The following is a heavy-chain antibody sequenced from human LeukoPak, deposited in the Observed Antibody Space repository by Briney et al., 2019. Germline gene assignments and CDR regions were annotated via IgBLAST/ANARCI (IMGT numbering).Heavy chain of an antibody. D-gene: IGHD1-1*01. CDR1: GFTFNRSW. CDR3: AIWTSGNY. CDR2: LDPSGSQK. V-gene: IGHV3-7*01. Sequence: PGGSLRLSCAASGFTFNRSWMYWVRQAPGKGLEWVANLDPSGSQKRYVDSVKGRFIISKDNPGASLYLDMYSLRAEDTAIYYCAIWTSGNYWGQGTLVTVSS. J-gene: IGHJ4*02.